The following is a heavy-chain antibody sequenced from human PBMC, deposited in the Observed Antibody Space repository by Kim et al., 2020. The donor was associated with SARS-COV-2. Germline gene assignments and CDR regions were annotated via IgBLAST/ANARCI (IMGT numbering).Heavy chain of an antibody. D-gene: IGHD4-17*01. CDR3: ARGGTVTTDY. V-gene: IGHV4-34*01. J-gene: IGHJ4*02. Sequence: STNYNPSLKSRVTISVDTSKNQFSLKRSSVTAADTAVYYCARGGTVTTDYWGQGTLVTVSS. CDR2: ST.